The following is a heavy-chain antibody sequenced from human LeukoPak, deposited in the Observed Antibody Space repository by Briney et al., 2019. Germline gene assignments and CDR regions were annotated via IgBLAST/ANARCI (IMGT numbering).Heavy chain of an antibody. CDR3: ARITGGGNSFTYYYYYMDV. Sequence: GSSVKVSCKASGGTFSSYAISWVRQAPGQGLEWMGGIIPIFGTANYAQKFQGRVTITTDESTSTAYMELSSLRSEDTAVYYCARITGGGNSFTYYYYYMDVWGKGTTVTVPS. CDR2: IIPIFGTA. J-gene: IGHJ6*03. D-gene: IGHD4-23*01. CDR1: GGTFSSYA. V-gene: IGHV1-69*05.